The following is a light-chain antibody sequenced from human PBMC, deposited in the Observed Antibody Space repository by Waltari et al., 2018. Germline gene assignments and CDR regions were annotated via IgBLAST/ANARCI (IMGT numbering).Light chain of an antibody. Sequence: QSVLPPPPSASGTPGQRVSISCSGSSSHIGSNYVYWYQQFPGTAPKLLISRNKQRPSGVPDRFSGSKSGTSASLAISGLRSEDEADYYCAAWDDSLSGPGVFGTGTKVTVL. CDR3: AAWDDSLSGPGV. CDR2: RNK. J-gene: IGLJ1*01. V-gene: IGLV1-47*01. CDR1: SSHIGSNY.